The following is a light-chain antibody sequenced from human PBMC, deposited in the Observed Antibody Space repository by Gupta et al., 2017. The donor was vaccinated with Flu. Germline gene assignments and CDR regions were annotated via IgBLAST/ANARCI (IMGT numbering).Light chain of an antibody. J-gene: IGKJ3*01. CDR3: QQYDSFPFT. Sequence: DIQMTQSPSTLSASVGDRVIISCRASQTIGSWLAWYQQKPGKAPKLLIYKASTLQTGVPSRFTASGSGTEFTLTIGSLQPDDFATFYCQQYDSFPFTFGPGTTVDFK. CDR1: QTIGSW. V-gene: IGKV1-5*03. CDR2: KAS.